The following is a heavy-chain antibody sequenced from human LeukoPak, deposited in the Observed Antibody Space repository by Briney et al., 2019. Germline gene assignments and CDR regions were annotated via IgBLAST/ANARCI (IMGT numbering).Heavy chain of an antibody. CDR3: ARGENYDILTGYLFDY. D-gene: IGHD3-9*01. Sequence: PSETLSLTCTVSGGSISSGDYYWSWIRQPPGKGLEWIGYNYYSGSTYYNPSLKSRGTISVDTSKNQFSLKLSSVTAADTAVYYCARGENYDILTGYLFDYWGQGTLVTVSS. V-gene: IGHV4-30-4*01. J-gene: IGHJ4*02. CDR2: NYYSGST. CDR1: GGSISSGDYY.